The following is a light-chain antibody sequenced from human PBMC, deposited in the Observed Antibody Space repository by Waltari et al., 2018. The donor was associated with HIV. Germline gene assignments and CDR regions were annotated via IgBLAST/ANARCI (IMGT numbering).Light chain of an antibody. CDR2: EVS. V-gene: IGLV2-14*01. J-gene: IGLJ3*02. Sequence: QSALTQPASVSGSPGQSITISCTGTSSDVGGYNYVSWYQQHPGKAPKLMIYEVSNRQSGVSNRFSGSKSGNAASRTISGLQAEDESDYYCSSYTSSSTLVFGGGTKLTVL. CDR1: SSDVGGYNY. CDR3: SSYTSSSTLV.